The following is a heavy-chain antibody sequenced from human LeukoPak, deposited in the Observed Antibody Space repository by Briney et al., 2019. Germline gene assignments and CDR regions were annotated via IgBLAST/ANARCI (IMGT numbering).Heavy chain of an antibody. D-gene: IGHD2-21*02. V-gene: IGHV4-59*01. J-gene: IGHJ6*04. CDR3: ARVHADFYYYYGMDV. Sequence: SETLSLTCTVSGGSISSYYWSWIRQPPGKGLEWIGYIYYSGSTNYNPSLKSRDTISVDTSKNQFSLKLSSVTAADTAVYYCARVHADFYYYYGMDVWGKGTTVTVSS. CDR1: GGSISSYY. CDR2: IYYSGST.